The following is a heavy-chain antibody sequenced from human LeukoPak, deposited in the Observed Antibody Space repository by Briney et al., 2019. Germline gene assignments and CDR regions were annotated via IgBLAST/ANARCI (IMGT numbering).Heavy chain of an antibody. V-gene: IGHV1-69*05. D-gene: IGHD3-3*01. CDR3: ARQRVQLRFLYYYYMDV. J-gene: IGHJ6*03. CDR2: IIPIFGTA. CDR1: GGTSSSYA. Sequence: ASVKVSCKASGGTSSSYAISWVRRAPGQGLEWMGGIIPIFGTANYAQKFPGRVTITTDESTSTAYMELSSLRSEDTAVYYCARQRVQLRFLYYYYMDVWGKGTTVTVSS.